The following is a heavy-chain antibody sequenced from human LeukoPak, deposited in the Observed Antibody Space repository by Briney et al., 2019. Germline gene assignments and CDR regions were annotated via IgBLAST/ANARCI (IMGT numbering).Heavy chain of an antibody. J-gene: IGHJ5*02. Sequence: SETLSLTCTVSGGSISSYYWSWIRQPAGKGLEWIGRIYTSGSTNYSPSLKSRVTMSVDTSKNQFSLKLSSVTAADTAVYYCARAGSSGSYFFGLDNWFDPWGQGTLVTVTS. V-gene: IGHV4-4*07. D-gene: IGHD1-26*01. CDR1: GGSISSYY. CDR3: ARAGSSGSYFFGLDNWFDP. CDR2: IYTSGST.